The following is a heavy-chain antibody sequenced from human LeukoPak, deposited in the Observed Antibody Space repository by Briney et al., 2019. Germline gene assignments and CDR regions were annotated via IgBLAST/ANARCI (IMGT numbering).Heavy chain of an antibody. D-gene: IGHD3-10*01. V-gene: IGHV3-30*03. Sequence: PGGSLRLSCAASGLTFSSYGMHWVRQAPGKGLEWVAVISYDGSNKYYADSVKGRFTISRDNSKNTLYLQMNSLRAEDTAVYYCARDHRGVRDYFDYWGQGTLVTVSS. CDR1: GLTFSSYG. CDR2: ISYDGSNK. J-gene: IGHJ4*02. CDR3: ARDHRGVRDYFDY.